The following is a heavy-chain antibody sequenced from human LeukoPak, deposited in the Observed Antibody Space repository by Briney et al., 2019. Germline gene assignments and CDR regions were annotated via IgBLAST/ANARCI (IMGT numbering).Heavy chain of an antibody. CDR1: GFTFSSYW. J-gene: IGHJ6*02. V-gene: IGHV3-74*03. CDR3: ARDRKSYYDYYYGMDV. D-gene: IGHD1-26*01. CDR2: INSGGSDT. Sequence: PGGSLRLSCEASGFTFSSYWMHWVRQAPGTGLVWVSRINSGGSDTSYADSVKGRFTILRDNAKNTLYLQMNSLRTEDTAVYYCARDRKSYYDYYYGMDVWGQGTTVTVSS.